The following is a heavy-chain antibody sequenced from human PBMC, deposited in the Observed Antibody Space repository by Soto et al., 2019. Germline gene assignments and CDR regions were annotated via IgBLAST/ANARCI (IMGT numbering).Heavy chain of an antibody. D-gene: IGHD1-20*01. CDR1: GGSISSGDYY. V-gene: IGHV4-30-4*01. Sequence: QVQLQESGPGLVKPSQTLSLTCTVSGGSISSGDYYWSWIRQTPGKGLEWSGYIYYSGSTYYNPYLKSRVTISVDTSKNQFSLKLSSVTAADTAVYYCARVAEGITGTSHDYWGQGTLVTVSS. J-gene: IGHJ4*02. CDR2: IYYSGST. CDR3: ARVAEGITGTSHDY.